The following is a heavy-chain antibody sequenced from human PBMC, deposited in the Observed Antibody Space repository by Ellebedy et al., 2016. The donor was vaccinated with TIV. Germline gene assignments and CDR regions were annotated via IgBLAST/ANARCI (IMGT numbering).Heavy chain of an antibody. J-gene: IGHJ4*02. CDR2: ISTTDGT. CDR1: ESTFSSYG. V-gene: IGHV3-23*01. D-gene: IGHD2-8*01. CDR3: ATGYAQNGQ. Sequence: PGGSLRLSCEASESTFSSYGMSWVRQAPGKGLEWVSSISTTDGTHYADSVKGRFTISRDNPKNTLYLQMNSLRVEDTAVYYCATGYAQNGQWGQGTLVTVSS.